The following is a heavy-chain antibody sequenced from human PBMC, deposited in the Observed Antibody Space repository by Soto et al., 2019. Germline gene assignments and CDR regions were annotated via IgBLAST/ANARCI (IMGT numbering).Heavy chain of an antibody. Sequence: EVQLVESGGGLVQPGGSLRLSCAASGFTFSSYWMSWVRQAPGKGLEWVANIKQDGSEKYYVDSVKGRFTISRDNAKNSLYLQMNSLRAXXTXXXXXXXXXXXXXXXXXXXXXXXXXPXPYSFDYWGQGTLVTVSS. CDR1: GFTFSSYW. J-gene: IGHJ4*02. V-gene: IGHV3-7*02. CDR2: IKQDGSEK. CDR3: XXXXXXXXXXXXXXXXXXXXPXPYSFDY.